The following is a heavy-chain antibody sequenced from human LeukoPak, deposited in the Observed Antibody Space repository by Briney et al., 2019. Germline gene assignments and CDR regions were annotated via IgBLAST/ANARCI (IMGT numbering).Heavy chain of an antibody. CDR1: GFTFSSYP. D-gene: IGHD3-3*01. Sequence: PGGSLRLSCVASGFTFSSYPMTWVRQAPGQGLEWVSAMSGSGDRSVYGDSVKGRFTISRDNSKNTLFLQMSGLRDEDTAIYYCGKEPWEGSGYIHFWGQGTLVTVSS. V-gene: IGHV3-23*01. CDR3: GKEPWEGSGYIHF. CDR2: MSGSGDRS. J-gene: IGHJ4*02.